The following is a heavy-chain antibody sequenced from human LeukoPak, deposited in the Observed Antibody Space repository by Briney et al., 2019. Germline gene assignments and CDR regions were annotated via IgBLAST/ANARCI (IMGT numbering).Heavy chain of an antibody. CDR2: INGGGDYT. D-gene: IGHD3-3*01. CDR3: AKGRSAWTSGGDH. V-gene: IGHV3-23*01. Sequence: SGPGLVKPSGTLSLTCAVSGASISSSDWWSWVRQAPGKGLEWVSAINGGGDYTYYADSVKGRFTISRDNSRSTLSLQMSSLRVDDTAVYYCAKGRSAWTSGGDHWGQGTLVTVSS. J-gene: IGHJ4*02. CDR1: GASISSSD.